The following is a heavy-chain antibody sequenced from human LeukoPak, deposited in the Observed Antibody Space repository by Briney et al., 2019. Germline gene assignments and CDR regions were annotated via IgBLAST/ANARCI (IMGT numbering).Heavy chain of an antibody. CDR3: ARDKIVGATIFDY. CDR1: GFTFSSYS. J-gene: IGHJ4*02. CDR2: ISSSSSTI. V-gene: IGHV3-48*04. Sequence: QPGGSLRLSCAASGFTFSSYSMNWVRQAPGKGLEWVSYISSSSSTIYYADSVKGRFTISRDNAKNSLYLQMNSLRAEDTAVYYCARDKIVGATIFDYWGQGTLVTVSS. D-gene: IGHD1-26*01.